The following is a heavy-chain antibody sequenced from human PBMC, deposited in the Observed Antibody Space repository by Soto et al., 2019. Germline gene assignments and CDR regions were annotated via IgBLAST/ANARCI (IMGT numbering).Heavy chain of an antibody. CDR3: ERGAVAPGLDY. CDR1: GFTFSKYW. V-gene: IGHV3-7*01. CDR2: IKEDGSET. J-gene: IGHJ4*02. Sequence: EVQLVESGGGLVQPGGSLRLSCAASGFTFSKYWMNWVRQTPGKGLEWVANIKEDGSETYYADSLKGRFTISRDDSKNSLYLQMNSLGVDDRAVYCCERGAVAPGLDYWGQGTLVTVSS. D-gene: IGHD5-12*01.